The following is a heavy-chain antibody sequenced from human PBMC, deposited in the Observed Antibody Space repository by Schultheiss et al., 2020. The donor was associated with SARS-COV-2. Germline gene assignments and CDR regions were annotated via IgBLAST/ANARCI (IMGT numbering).Heavy chain of an antibody. CDR1: GGSISSYY. D-gene: IGHD3-3*01. CDR2: IYYSGST. V-gene: IGHV4-59*12. CDR3: ARVRFSYGMDV. J-gene: IGHJ6*02. Sequence: SETLSLTCTVSGGSISSYYWSWIRQPPGKGLEWIGYIYYSGSTNYNPSLKSRVTISVDTSKNQFSLKLSSVTAADTAVYYCARVRFSYGMDVWGQGTTVTVSS.